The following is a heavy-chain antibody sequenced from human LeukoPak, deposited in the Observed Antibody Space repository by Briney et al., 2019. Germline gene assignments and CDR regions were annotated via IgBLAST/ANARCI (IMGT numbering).Heavy chain of an antibody. J-gene: IGHJ4*02. CDR2: ISSSGSTI. CDR3: VRDRGRYSSGVHY. D-gene: IGHD6-19*01. V-gene: IGHV3-11*04. CDR1: GFTVSSNY. Sequence: GGSLRLSCAASGFTVSSNYMSWVRQAPGKGLEWVSYISSSGSTIYYADSVKGRFTISRDNAKNSLYLQMNSLRAEDTAVYYCVRDRGRYSSGVHYWGQGTLVTASS.